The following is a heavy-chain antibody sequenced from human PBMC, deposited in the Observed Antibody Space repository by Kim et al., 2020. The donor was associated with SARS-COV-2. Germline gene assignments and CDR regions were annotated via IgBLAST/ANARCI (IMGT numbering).Heavy chain of an antibody. J-gene: IGHJ4*02. CDR3: ARGRGVDY. Sequence: GGSLILSCAASGFTFCGNWMTWVRQAAGKGLEWVACINQDGSQKYYVDSAKGRFTISRDNAKNSVYLQMNNLRGEDTAVYYCARGRGVDYWGQGTLVTVS. V-gene: IGHV3-7*04. CDR1: GFTFCGNW. CDR2: INQDGSQK.